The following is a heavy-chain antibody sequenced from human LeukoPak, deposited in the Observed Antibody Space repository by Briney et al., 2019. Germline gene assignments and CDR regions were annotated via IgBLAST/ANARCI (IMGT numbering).Heavy chain of an antibody. Sequence: GGSLRLSCAASGTTVSSNYMDWVRQAPGKGLEWVSVIYSGGTTSYADSVKGRFTISRDNSKNTLYPQMHSLRAEDTAVYYCARGIPFGGWLDPRGQGTLVTVSS. D-gene: IGHD3-16*01. CDR1: GTTVSSNY. CDR3: ARGIPFGGWLDP. J-gene: IGHJ5*02. V-gene: IGHV3-66*01. CDR2: IYSGGTT.